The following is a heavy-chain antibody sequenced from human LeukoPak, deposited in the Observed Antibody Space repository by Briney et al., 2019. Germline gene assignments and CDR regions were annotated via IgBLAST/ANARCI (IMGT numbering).Heavy chain of an antibody. Sequence: PSETLSLTCTVSGGSISSGRYYWSWIRQPPGKALEWIGYIFYSGSANYNPSLKSRVTISVDTSKNQFSLKLSSVTAADTAVYYCARGGRWLQSSLFDYWGQGTLVTVSS. D-gene: IGHD5-24*01. J-gene: IGHJ4*02. CDR2: IFYSGSA. CDR3: ARGGRWLQSSLFDY. V-gene: IGHV4-61*01. CDR1: GGSISSGRYY.